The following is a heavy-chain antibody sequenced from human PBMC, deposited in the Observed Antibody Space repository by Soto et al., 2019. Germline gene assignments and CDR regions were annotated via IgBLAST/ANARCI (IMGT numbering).Heavy chain of an antibody. CDR3: ARSHGSSYSSTRYAFDI. CDR1: GASISSSTYY. CDR2: IYYGGST. V-gene: IGHV4-39*01. J-gene: IGHJ3*02. Sequence: PSETLSLTCTVSGASISSSTYYWGWIRQPPGKGLEWIGSIYYGGSTYSNPSLQSRVNISVDTSKNQFSLKLSSVTAADTAVYYCARSHGSSYSSTRYAFDIWGQGTMVTVSS. D-gene: IGHD6-13*01.